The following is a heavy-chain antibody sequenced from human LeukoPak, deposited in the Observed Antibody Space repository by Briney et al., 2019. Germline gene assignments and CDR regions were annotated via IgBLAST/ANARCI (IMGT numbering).Heavy chain of an antibody. CDR1: GGSISSYY. J-gene: IGHJ4*02. D-gene: IGHD3-16*02. Sequence: SETLSLTCTVSGGSISSYYWSWIRQPPGKGLEWIGYIYYSGSTNYNLSLKSRVTISVDTSKNQFSLKLSSVTAADTAVYYCARRGVVWAWGSYRFDYWGQGTLVTVSS. V-gene: IGHV4-59*12. CDR2: IYYSGST. CDR3: ARRGVVWAWGSYRFDY.